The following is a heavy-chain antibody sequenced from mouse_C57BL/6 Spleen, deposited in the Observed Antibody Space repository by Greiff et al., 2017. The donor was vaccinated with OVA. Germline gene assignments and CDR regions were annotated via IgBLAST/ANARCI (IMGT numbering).Heavy chain of an antibody. CDR3: ARDDSFDRDAFAY. V-gene: IGHV1-64*01. D-gene: IGHD2-4*01. Sequence: QVQLQQPGAELVKPGASVKLSCKASGYTFTSYWMHWVKQRPGQGLEWIGMIHPNSGSTNYNEKFKSKATLTVDKSSSTAYMQLSSLTSEDSAVYYCARDDSFDRDAFAYWGQGTLVTVSA. J-gene: IGHJ3*01. CDR2: IHPNSGST. CDR1: GYTFTSYW.